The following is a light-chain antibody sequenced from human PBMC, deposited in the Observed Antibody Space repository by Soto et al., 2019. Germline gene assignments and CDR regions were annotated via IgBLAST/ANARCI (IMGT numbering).Light chain of an antibody. CDR1: NIGSKS. J-gene: IGLJ2*01. CDR3: QVWDSSSDPL. Sequence: SYELTQPPSVSVAPGKTARITCGGNNIGSKSVHWYQQKPGQAPVLVIYYDSDRPSGIPERFSGSNSGNTATLTISRVEAGDEADYYCQVWDSSSDPLFGGGTKLTV. V-gene: IGLV3-21*04. CDR2: YDS.